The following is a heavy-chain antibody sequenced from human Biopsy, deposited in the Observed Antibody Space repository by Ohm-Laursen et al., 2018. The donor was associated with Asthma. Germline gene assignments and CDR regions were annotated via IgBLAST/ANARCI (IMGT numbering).Heavy chain of an antibody. Sequence: SLRLSCAATGFTFSDYYMSWIRQAPGKALEWVSYINGKSNSIEYADSVKGRFTISRDNAKNSRYLQMNSLRAEDTAVYYCARDSYSSGLYDDFESWGQGTLVTVSS. CDR3: ARDSYSSGLYDDFES. CDR2: INGKSNSI. D-gene: IGHD6-19*01. CDR1: GFTFSDYY. J-gene: IGHJ4*02. V-gene: IGHV3-11*01.